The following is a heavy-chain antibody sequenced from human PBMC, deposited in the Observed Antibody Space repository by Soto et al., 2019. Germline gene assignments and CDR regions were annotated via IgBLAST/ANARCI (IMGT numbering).Heavy chain of an antibody. CDR3: ARGVAGSGFDL. CDR2: TYYRSNWRH. D-gene: IGHD6-19*01. V-gene: IGHV6-1*01. J-gene: IGHJ4*02. CDR1: GDSVSSNTAA. Sequence: PSQTLSLTCVISGDSVSSNTAAWNWIRSSPSRGLEWLGRTYYRSNWRHDYAVSVRSRITVNPGTSKNHFSLQLNSVTPDDTAVYYCARGVAGSGFDLWGQGTLVTVSS.